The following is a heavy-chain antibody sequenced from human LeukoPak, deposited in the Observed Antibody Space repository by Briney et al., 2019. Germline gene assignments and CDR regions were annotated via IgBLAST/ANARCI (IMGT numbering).Heavy chain of an antibody. J-gene: IGHJ4*02. V-gene: IGHV3-33*01. CDR2: IWYDGSNK. Sequence: GGSVTLSCAASGFTFCSFGMLGERHAQGEGLVGLIDIWYDGSNKYYADYVKVRFTISRDNSKNTLYLKMNSMRAEDTAVYYCARDRGYCSSTSCPLDYWGQGTLVTVSS. CDR1: GFTFCSFG. CDR3: ARDRGYCSSTSCPLDY. D-gene: IGHD2-2*01.